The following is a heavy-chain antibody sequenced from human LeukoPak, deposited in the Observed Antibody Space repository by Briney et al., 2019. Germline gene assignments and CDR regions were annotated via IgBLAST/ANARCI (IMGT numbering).Heavy chain of an antibody. CDR1: GFTFSSYE. D-gene: IGHD6-19*01. CDR3: ARVEWLVEHY. J-gene: IGHJ4*02. Sequence: SGGSLRLSCAASGFTFSSYEMSWVRQAPGKGLEWVSYISSSGSTIYYADSVKGRFTISRDNAKNSLYLQMNSLRAEDTAVYYCARVEWLVEHYWGQGTLVTVSS. CDR2: ISSSGSTI. V-gene: IGHV3-48*03.